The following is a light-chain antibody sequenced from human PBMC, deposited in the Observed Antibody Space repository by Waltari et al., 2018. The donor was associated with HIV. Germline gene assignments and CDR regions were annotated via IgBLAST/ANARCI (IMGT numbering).Light chain of an antibody. CDR3: QQRHVWLT. V-gene: IGKV3-11*01. Sequence: ELVLTQSPGTLSLSPGERATLSCRASESVSRYLAWYQQKPGQAPRLLIYDASIRAAGIPARFSATGSGTDFTLTISSLEPEDFAIYFCQQRHVWLTFGGGTRVEIK. CDR2: DAS. CDR1: ESVSRY. J-gene: IGKJ4*01.